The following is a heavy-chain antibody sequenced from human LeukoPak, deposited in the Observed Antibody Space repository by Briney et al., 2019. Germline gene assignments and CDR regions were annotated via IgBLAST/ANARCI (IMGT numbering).Heavy chain of an antibody. CDR2: INHSGST. J-gene: IGHJ4*02. CDR1: GGSFSGYY. V-gene: IGHV4-34*01. Sequence: KPSETLSLTCAVYGGSFSGYYWSWIRQPPGKGLEWIGEINHSGSTNYNPSLKSRVTISVDTSKNQFSLKLSSVTAADTAVYYCAREGNDYVWGSYDYWGQGTLVTVSS. CDR3: AREGNDYVWGSYDY. D-gene: IGHD3-16*01.